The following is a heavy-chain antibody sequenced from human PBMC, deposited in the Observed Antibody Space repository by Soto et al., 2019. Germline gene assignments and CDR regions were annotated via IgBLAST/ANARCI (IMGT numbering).Heavy chain of an antibody. CDR2: TNEGSGNT. CDR3: ARDDRSVSGVVTLDH. J-gene: IGHJ4*02. V-gene: IGHV1-3*01. CDR1: GYSFKHYA. D-gene: IGHD3-3*01. Sequence: VASVKVSCKATGYSFKHYAVHWVRQAPGQRLEWMGFTNEGSGNTRFSQKFQGRISITRDTSASTVYLDLSSLTSEDTAIYYCARDDRSVSGVVTLDHWGPGTLVTVSS.